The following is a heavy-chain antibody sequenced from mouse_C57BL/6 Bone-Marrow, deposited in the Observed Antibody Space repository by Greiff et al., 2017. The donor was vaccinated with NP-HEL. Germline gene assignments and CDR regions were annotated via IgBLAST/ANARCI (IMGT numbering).Heavy chain of an antibody. Sequence: EVKVVESGGDLVKPGGSLKLSCAASGFTFSSYGMSWVRQTPDKRLEWVATISSGGSYTYYPDSVKGRFTISRDNAKNTLYLQMSSLKSEDTAMYYCASQIRYYDYDPWGQGTTLPVSS. CDR1: GFTFSSYG. CDR2: ISSGGSYT. CDR3: ASQIRYYDYDP. J-gene: IGHJ2*01. V-gene: IGHV5-6*01. D-gene: IGHD2-4*01.